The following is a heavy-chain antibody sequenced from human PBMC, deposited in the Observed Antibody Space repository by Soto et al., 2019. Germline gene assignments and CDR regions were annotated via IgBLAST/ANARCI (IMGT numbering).Heavy chain of an antibody. J-gene: IGHJ6*02. D-gene: IGHD5-18*01. CDR1: GGSIRSGGYY. CDR3: ARDRLMATAGTARHYFGLDV. CDR2: IYYSGNT. V-gene: IGHV4-31*03. Sequence: TLSLTCTGSGGSIRSGGYYWSWVRQNPRKGLEWIGNIYYSGNTYYNPSLKSRLTISVDTSKNQFSLNLSSVTAADTAVYYCARDRLMATAGTARHYFGLDVWGQGTTVTVSS.